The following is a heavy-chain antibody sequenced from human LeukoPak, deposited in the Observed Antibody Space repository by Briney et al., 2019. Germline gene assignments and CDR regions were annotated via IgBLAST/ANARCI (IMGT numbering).Heavy chain of an antibody. CDR1: GFTFSSYA. CDR3: AKQGMVRGVHFDY. D-gene: IGHD3-10*01. J-gene: IGHJ4*02. Sequence: GASLRLSCAASGFTFSSYAMSWVRQAPGKGLEWVSAISGSGGSTYYADSVKGRFTISRDNSKNTLYLQMNSLRAEDTAVYYCAKQGMVRGVHFDYWGQGTLVTVSS. CDR2: ISGSGGST. V-gene: IGHV3-23*01.